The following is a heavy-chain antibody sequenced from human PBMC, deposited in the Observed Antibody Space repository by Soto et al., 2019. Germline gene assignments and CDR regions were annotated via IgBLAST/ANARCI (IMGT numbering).Heavy chain of an antibody. CDR3: AKDKRELTPDFDY. CDR1: GFTFSSYG. V-gene: IGHV3-30*18. J-gene: IGHJ4*02. CDR2: ISYDGSNK. D-gene: IGHD1-26*01. Sequence: QVQLVESGGGVVQPGRSLRLSCAASGFTFSSYGMHWVRQAPGKGLEWVAVISYDGSNKYYVDSVKGRFTISRDNSKNTLYLQMNSLRAEDTAVYYCAKDKRELTPDFDYWGQGTLVTVSS.